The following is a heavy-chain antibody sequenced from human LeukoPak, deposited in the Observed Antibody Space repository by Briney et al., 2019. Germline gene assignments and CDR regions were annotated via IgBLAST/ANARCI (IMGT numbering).Heavy chain of an antibody. CDR2: INPNSGGT. Sequence: ASVKVSRKASGYTFTGYYMHWVRQAPGQGLEWMGWINPNSGGTNYAQKFQGRVTMTRDTSISTAYMELSRLRSDDTAVYYCAREAPYDYVFYSMDVWGQGTTVTVSS. CDR1: GYTFTGYY. V-gene: IGHV1-2*02. J-gene: IGHJ6*02. D-gene: IGHD3-16*01. CDR3: AREAPYDYVFYSMDV.